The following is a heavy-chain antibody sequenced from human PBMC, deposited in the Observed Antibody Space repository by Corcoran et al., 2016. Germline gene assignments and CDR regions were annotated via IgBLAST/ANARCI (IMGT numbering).Heavy chain of an antibody. CDR3: ARDLSSSWSIDY. D-gene: IGHD6-13*01. J-gene: IGHJ4*02. CDR1: GFTFRSYG. CDR2: ISYDGSNK. Sequence: QVQLVESGGGVVQPGRSLRLSCAASGFTFRSYGMHWVRQAPGKGLEWVAVISYDGSNKYYADSVKGRFTISRDNSKNTLYLQMNSLRAEDEAVYYCARDLSSSWSIDYWGQGTLVTVSS. V-gene: IGHV3-30*03.